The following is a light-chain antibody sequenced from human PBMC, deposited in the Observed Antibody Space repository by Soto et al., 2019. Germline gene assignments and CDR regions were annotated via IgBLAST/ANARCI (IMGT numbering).Light chain of an antibody. CDR3: QQSHSKQLT. CDR2: DAS. CDR1: QSISSW. J-gene: IGKJ4*01. Sequence: DIHMTQSPSTLSASLGDRVTITCRASQSISSWLAWYQQKPGKAPKLLIYDASSLESGVPSRFSGSGSGTDFFLTISSLQPEDFAVYYCQQSHSKQLTFGGGTKVDIK. V-gene: IGKV1-5*01.